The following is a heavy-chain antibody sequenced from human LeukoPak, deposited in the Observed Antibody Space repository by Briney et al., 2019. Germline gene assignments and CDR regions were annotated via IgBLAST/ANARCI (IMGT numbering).Heavy chain of an antibody. V-gene: IGHV3-23*01. CDR2: ITGGSDST. J-gene: IGHJ4*02. Sequence: GGSLRLSCAASGFTFRSYVMSWVRQAPGKGLEWVSAITGGSDSTYYADSVKGRFTISRDNSENTLYVQMNSLRAEDTAVYYCAKGSSGARPYFFDYWGQGTLITVSS. CDR3: AKGSSGARPYFFDY. CDR1: GFTFRSYV.